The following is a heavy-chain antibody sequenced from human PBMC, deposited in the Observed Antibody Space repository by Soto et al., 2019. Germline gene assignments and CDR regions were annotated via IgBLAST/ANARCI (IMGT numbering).Heavy chain of an antibody. V-gene: IGHV4-34*01. D-gene: IGHD3-10*01. CDR2: INHSGNT. CDR3: ARGGSVNYYYYYMDV. Sequence: QVQLQQWGAGLLKPSETLSLTCAVYGGSFNGYYWSWIRQPPGKGLEWIGEINHSGNTNYNPSFKSRVTMSVDTSKNQFSLTVSSVTAADTAAYYCARGGSVNYYYYYMDVWGKGTTVTVSS. CDR1: GGSFNGYY. J-gene: IGHJ6*03.